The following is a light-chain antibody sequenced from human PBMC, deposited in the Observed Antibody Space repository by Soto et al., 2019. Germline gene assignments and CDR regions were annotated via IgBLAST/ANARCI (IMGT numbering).Light chain of an antibody. V-gene: IGKV2-28*01. CDR1: QSLLHSNGYNY. J-gene: IGKJ4*01. CDR2: LGS. Sequence: DIVMTQSPLSLPVTPGEPASISCRSSQSLLHSNGYNYLDWYLQKPGQSPQLLIYLGSNRASGVPDRFSGSGSGKDFTLKISSVEAEDVGVYYCMQALLTPTFRGGTNVEIK. CDR3: MQALLTPT.